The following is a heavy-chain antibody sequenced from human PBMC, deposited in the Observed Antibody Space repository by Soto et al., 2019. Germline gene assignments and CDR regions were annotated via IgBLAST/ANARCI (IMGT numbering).Heavy chain of an antibody. J-gene: IGHJ3*02. CDR1: GYSFSFYW. D-gene: IGHD3-22*01. CDR3: ATAYVYDFENSNYYRDAFDI. Sequence: GESLKISCKASGYSFSFYWIGWVRHMPGKGLEWMAIMYPNDSDIRYSPSFEAHVTISADKSTSTAFLQWSSLKASDTAMYYCATAYVYDFENSNYYRDAFDIWGQGTLVTVSS. CDR2: MYPNDSDI. V-gene: IGHV5-51*01.